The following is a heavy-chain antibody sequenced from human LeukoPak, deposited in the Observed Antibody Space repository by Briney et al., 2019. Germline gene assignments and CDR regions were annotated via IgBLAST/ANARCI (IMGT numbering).Heavy chain of an antibody. CDR2: INPNSGGT. V-gene: IGHV1-2*02. CDR1: GYTFTSYG. J-gene: IGHJ4*02. Sequence: GASVKVSCKASGYTFTSYGISWVRQAPGQGLEWMGWINPNSGGTNYAQKFQGRVTMTRDTSISTAYMELSRLRSDDTAVYYCARYAETMIGYFDYWGQGTLVTVSS. CDR3: ARYAETMIGYFDY. D-gene: IGHD3-22*01.